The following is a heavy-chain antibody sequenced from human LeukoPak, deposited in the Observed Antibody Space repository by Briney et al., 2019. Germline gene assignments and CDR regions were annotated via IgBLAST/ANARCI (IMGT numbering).Heavy chain of an antibody. CDR2: TYTSEST. D-gene: IGHD3-22*01. Sequence: SETLSLTCTVSGGSISSHYWSWIRQPAGRGREWVGRTYTSESTKYNPSLKSRVTMSVDTSKNQFSLKLSSLTAADTAVYYCARDDSSYYYGMDVWGQGTTVTASS. J-gene: IGHJ6*02. CDR3: ARDDSSYYYGMDV. CDR1: GGSISSHY. V-gene: IGHV4-4*07.